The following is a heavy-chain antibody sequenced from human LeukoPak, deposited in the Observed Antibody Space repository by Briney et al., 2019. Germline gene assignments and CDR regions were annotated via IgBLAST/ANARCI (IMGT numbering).Heavy chain of an antibody. CDR3: ARVPYSYGYKDY. J-gene: IGHJ4*02. CDR2: ISAYNGNT. Sequence: GASVKVSCKASGYTFTSYGISWVRQAPGQGLEWMGWISAYNGNTNYAQKLQGRVTITADKSTSAAYMELSSLRSEDTAVYYCARVPYSYGYKDYWGQGTLVTVSS. D-gene: IGHD5-18*01. CDR1: GYTFTSYG. V-gene: IGHV1-18*01.